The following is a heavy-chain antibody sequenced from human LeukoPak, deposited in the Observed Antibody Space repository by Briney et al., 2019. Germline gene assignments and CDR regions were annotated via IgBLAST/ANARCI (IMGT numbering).Heavy chain of an antibody. CDR1: GASISGSY. Sequence: PSETLSLTCTVSGASISGSYWSWIRQSPGKGLEWIGYIYKTESPNYNPSLQSRVTISLDTSKNQVSLKLSSVTAADTAVYYCARAMVRGVIKAPFDYWGQGTLVTVSS. CDR3: ARAMVRGVIKAPFDY. D-gene: IGHD3-10*01. V-gene: IGHV4-59*12. CDR2: IYKTESP. J-gene: IGHJ4*02.